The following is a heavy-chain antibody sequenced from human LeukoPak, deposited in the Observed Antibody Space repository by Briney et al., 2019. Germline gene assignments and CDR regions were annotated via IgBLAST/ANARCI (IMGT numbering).Heavy chain of an antibody. J-gene: IGHJ4*02. D-gene: IGHD6-19*01. V-gene: IGHV3-9*01. CDR2: ISWNSGSI. CDR1: GFTFDDYA. Sequence: GRSLRLSCAASGFTFDDYAMHWVRQAPGKGLEWVSGISWNSGSIGYADSVKGRFTISRDNAKNSLYLQMNSLRAEDTALYYCAKDGHPTSSGWFDYWGQGTLVTVSS. CDR3: AKDGHPTSSGWFDY.